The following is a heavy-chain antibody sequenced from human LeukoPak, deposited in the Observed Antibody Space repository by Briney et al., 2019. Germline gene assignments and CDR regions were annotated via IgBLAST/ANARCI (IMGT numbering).Heavy chain of an antibody. Sequence: ASVKVSCKASGYTFTSYGISWVRQAPGQGLEWMGWISAYNGNTNYAQKLQGRVTMTTDTSTSTAYMELRSLRSDDTAVYYCARDRGRKGITIFGVVISGAFDIWGQGTMDTVSS. D-gene: IGHD3-3*01. CDR2: ISAYNGNT. V-gene: IGHV1-18*01. J-gene: IGHJ3*02. CDR1: GYTFTSYG. CDR3: ARDRGRKGITIFGVVISGAFDI.